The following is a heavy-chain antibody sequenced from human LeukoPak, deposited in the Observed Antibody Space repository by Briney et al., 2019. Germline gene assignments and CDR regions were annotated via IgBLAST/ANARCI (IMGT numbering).Heavy chain of an antibody. CDR3: ARDEEQQLPWGNYMDV. J-gene: IGHJ6*03. CDR1: GGSISSNY. V-gene: IGHV4-4*07. D-gene: IGHD6-13*01. CDR2: IYSRGTT. Sequence: SETLSLTCNVSGGSISSNYWSWIRQPAGKGLEWIGRIYSRGTTNYNPSLRSRVTISLEKSRNQFSLKLSSVTAADTAVYYCARDEEQQLPWGNYMDVWGKGTTVTVSS.